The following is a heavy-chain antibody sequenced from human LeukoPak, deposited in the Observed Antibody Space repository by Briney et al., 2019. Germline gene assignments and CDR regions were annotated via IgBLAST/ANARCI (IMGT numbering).Heavy chain of an antibody. Sequence: PGRSLRLSCAASGFTFSSYAMHWVRQAPGKGLEWVAVISYDGSNKYYTDSVRGRFTISRDNSKNTLYLQMNSLTTEDTAVYYCARGHIVVVIASSGDFDYWGQGTLLTVSS. J-gene: IGHJ4*02. V-gene: IGHV3-30-3*01. CDR2: ISYDGSNK. D-gene: IGHD2-21*01. CDR1: GFTFSSYA. CDR3: ARGHIVVVIASSGDFDY.